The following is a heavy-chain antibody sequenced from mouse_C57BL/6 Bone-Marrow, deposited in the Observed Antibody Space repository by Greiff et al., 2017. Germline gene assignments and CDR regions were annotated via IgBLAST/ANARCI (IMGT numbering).Heavy chain of an antibody. CDR1: GYTFTSYW. D-gene: IGHD1-1*01. CDR2: IYPGNSDT. V-gene: IGHV1-5*01. Sequence: VQLKQSGTVLARPGASVKMSCKTSGYTFTSYWMHWVKQRPGQGLEWIGAIYPGNSDTSYNQKFKGKAKLTAVTSASTAYMELSSLTNEDSAVYYCTRGSLITTVVAHWYFDVWGTGTTVTVSS. J-gene: IGHJ1*03. CDR3: TRGSLITTVVAHWYFDV.